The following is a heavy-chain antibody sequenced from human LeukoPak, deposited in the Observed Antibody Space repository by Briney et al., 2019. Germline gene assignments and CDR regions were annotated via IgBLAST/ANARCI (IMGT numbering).Heavy chain of an antibody. V-gene: IGHV3-30-3*01. D-gene: IGHD6-13*01. J-gene: IGHJ6*02. CDR1: GFTFSIYA. Sequence: PGRSLRLSCAASGFTFSIYAMHWVRQAPGKGLEWVAVVSFDGSNKYYADSVKGRFIISRDISKNTLYLQMNSLRAEDTALYYCARDSGQLAYHGMDVWGQGTTVTVSS. CDR3: ARDSGQLAYHGMDV. CDR2: VSFDGSNK.